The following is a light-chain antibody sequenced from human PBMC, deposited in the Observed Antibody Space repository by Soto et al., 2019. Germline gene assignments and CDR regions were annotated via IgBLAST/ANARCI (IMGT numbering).Light chain of an antibody. V-gene: IGKV3-20*01. CDR1: QSVSSSY. CDR3: QQYGSPWT. Sequence: EIVLTQSPGTLSLSPGERATLSCRASQSVSSSYLAWYQQKPGQAPRLLIYGASSRATGIPDRFSGSGSGTDFTLTISRLEPEDFGVYYCQQYGSPWTFGQGTKVDIK. CDR2: GAS. J-gene: IGKJ1*01.